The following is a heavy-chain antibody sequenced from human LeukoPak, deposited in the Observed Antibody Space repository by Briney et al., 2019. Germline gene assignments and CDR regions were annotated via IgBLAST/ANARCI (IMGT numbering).Heavy chain of an antibody. CDR1: GGSIGSYF. CDR2: NSGST. D-gene: IGHD1-26*01. Sequence: SETLSLTCTVSGGSIGSYFWSWIRQPPGKGLEWIGYNSGSTNDNPSLTSLVTISVDTSKNQFSLTLSSVTAADTAVYYCARGRGYGGNYLRAFDIWGQGTMVSVSS. V-gene: IGHV4-59*08. J-gene: IGHJ3*02. CDR3: ARGRGYGGNYLRAFDI.